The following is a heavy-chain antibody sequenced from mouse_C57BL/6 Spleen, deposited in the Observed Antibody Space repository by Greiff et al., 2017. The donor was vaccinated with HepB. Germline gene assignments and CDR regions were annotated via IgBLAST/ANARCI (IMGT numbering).Heavy chain of an antibody. D-gene: IGHD2-12*01. V-gene: IGHV10-3*01. CDR1: GFTFNTYA. J-gene: IGHJ3*01. CDR2: IRSKSSNYAT. Sequence: EVQLVVSGGGLVQPKGSLKLSCAASGFTFNTYAMHWVRQAPGKGLEWVVRIRSKSSNYATYYADSVKDRFTISRDDSQSMLYLRMNSLKTEDTAMYYCVRDSCSWFAYWGQGTLVTVSA. CDR3: VRDSCSWFAY.